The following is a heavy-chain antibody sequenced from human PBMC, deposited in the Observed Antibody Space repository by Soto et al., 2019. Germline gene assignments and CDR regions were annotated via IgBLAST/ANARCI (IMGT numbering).Heavy chain of an antibody. J-gene: IGHJ6*02. CDR2: ISYDGSNK. D-gene: IGHD6-13*01. Sequence: QVQLVESGGGVVQPGRSLRLSCAASGFTFSSYAMHWVRQAPGKGLEWVAVISYDGSNKYYADSVKGRFTISRDNSKNTLYLQMNSLRAEDTAVYYCARDLQLVRGYYYGMDVWGQGTTVTVSS. V-gene: IGHV3-30-3*01. CDR1: GFTFSSYA. CDR3: ARDLQLVRGYYYGMDV.